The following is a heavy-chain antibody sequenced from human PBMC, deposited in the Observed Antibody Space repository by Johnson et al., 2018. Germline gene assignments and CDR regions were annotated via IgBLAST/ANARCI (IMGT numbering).Heavy chain of an antibody. CDR1: GFTFSTYD. J-gene: IGHJ4*02. Sequence: VQLQQSGGGLVQPGGSLRLSCAASGFTFSTYDMHWVRQVTGKGLEWGSAIGSTGDTYYSDSVKGRFTISRAIAKNSFYLQMNSLRAGDTAVCYCSRGQGSGSYIVDFWGQGTLVTVSA. CDR3: SRGQGSGSYIVDF. D-gene: IGHD3-10*01. V-gene: IGHV3-13*01. CDR2: IGSTGDT.